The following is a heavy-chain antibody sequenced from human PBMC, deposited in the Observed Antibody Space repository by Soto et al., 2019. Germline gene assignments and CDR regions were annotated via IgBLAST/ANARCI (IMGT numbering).Heavy chain of an antibody. D-gene: IGHD2-15*01. CDR2: ISSSSSYT. J-gene: IGHJ4*02. CDR1: GFTFSDYY. Sequence: PGGSLRLSCAASGFTFSDYYMSWIRQAPGKGLEWVSYISSSSSYTNYADSVKGRFTISRDNAKNSLYLQMNSLRAEDTAVYYCARDRYSSCFDDWGQGTLVTVSS. CDR3: ARDRYSSCFDD. V-gene: IGHV3-11*06.